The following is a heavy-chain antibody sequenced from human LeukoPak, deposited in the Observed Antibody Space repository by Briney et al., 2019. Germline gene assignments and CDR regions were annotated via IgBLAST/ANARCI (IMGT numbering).Heavy chain of an antibody. D-gene: IGHD3-10*01. J-gene: IGHJ6*03. Sequence: GGSLRLSCAASGFTFSSYAMHWVRQAPGKGLEWVAVISYDGSNKYYADSVKGRFTISRDNSKNTLYLQMNSLRGEDTAVYYCAKAGYGSGIFNNYYMDVWGKGTTVAVSS. V-gene: IGHV3-30*04. CDR3: AKAGYGSGIFNNYYMDV. CDR1: GFTFSSYA. CDR2: ISYDGSNK.